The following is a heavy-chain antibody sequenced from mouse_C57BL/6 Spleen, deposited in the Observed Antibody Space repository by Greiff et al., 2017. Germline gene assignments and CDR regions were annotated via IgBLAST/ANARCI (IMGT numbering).Heavy chain of an antibody. Sequence: EVKLVESGGGLVKPGGSLKLSCAASGFTFSSYAISWVRQTPEKRLEWVATISDGGSYTYYPDNVKGRFTISRDNAKNNLYLQMSHLKSEDTAMYYCARDDGYYGGDAMDYWGQGTSVTVSS. CDR3: ARDDGYYGGDAMDY. D-gene: IGHD2-3*01. V-gene: IGHV5-4*01. CDR1: GFTFSSYA. J-gene: IGHJ4*01. CDR2: ISDGGSYT.